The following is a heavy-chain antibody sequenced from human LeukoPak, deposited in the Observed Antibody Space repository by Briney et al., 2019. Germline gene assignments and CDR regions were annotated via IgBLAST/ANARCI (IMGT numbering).Heavy chain of an antibody. Sequence: SCKASGYTFTSYYMHWVRQAPGKGLEWVAFIRYDGSNKYYADSVKGRFTISRDNSKNTLYLQMNSLRAEDTAVYYCAKDYQYYDFWSGYYGYFDYWGQGTLVTVSS. J-gene: IGHJ4*02. CDR2: IRYDGSNK. CDR1: GYTFTSYY. D-gene: IGHD3-3*01. CDR3: AKDYQYYDFWSGYYGYFDY. V-gene: IGHV3-30*02.